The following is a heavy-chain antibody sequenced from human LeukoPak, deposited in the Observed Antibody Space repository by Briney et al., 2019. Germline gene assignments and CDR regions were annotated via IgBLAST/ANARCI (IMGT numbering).Heavy chain of an antibody. CDR1: GGTFSSYA. V-gene: IGHV1-69*04. D-gene: IGHD3-22*01. J-gene: IGHJ4*02. CDR3: ASHYYDSSGYYDFDY. CDR2: IIPILGIA. Sequence: SVKVSCKASGGTFSSYAISWVRQAPGQGLEWMGRIIPILGIANYAQKFQGRVTITADKSTSTAYMELSSLRSEDTAVYYCASHYYDSSGYYDFDYWGQGTLVTVSS.